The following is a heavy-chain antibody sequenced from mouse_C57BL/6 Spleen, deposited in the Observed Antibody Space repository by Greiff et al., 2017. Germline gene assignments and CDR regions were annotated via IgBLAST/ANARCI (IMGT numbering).Heavy chain of an antibody. CDR3: ARVLTVSDAMDY. J-gene: IGHJ4*01. CDR1: GFTFSSYA. V-gene: IGHV5-4*01. D-gene: IGHD4-1*01. CDR2: ISDGGSYT. Sequence: VQLKESGGGLVKPGGSLKLSCAASGFTFSSYAMSWVRQTPEKRLEWVATISDGGSYTYYPDNVKGRFTISRDNAKNNLYLQMSHLKSEDTAMYYCARVLTVSDAMDYWGQGTSVTVSS.